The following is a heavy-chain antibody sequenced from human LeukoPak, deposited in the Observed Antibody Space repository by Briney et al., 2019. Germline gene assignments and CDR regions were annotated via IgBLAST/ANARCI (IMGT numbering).Heavy chain of an antibody. V-gene: IGHV3-33*01. D-gene: IGHD6-13*01. CDR1: GFTFSSYG. CDR2: IWYDGSNK. CDR3: ARGSSSWHNDLFDY. Sequence: GRSLRLSCAASGFTFSSYGMHWVRQAPGKGLEWVAVIWYDGSNKYYADSVKGRFTISRDNSKNTLYLQMNSLRAEDTAVYYCARGSSSWHNDLFDYWGQGTLVTVSS. J-gene: IGHJ4*02.